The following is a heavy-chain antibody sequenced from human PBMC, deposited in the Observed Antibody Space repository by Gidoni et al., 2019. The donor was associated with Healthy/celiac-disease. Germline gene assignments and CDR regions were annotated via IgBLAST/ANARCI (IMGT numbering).Heavy chain of an antibody. V-gene: IGHV4-34*01. CDR3: ARRFSVWSGYYMPPKFDY. D-gene: IGHD3-3*01. CDR2: INHSGST. Sequence: QVQLQQWGAGLLKPSETLSLTCAVYGGSFSGYYWSWIRQPPGKGLEWIGEINHSGSTNYNPSLKSRVTISVDTSKNQFSLKLSSVTAADTAVYYCARRFSVWSGYYMPPKFDYWGQGTLVTVSS. CDR1: GGSFSGYY. J-gene: IGHJ4*02.